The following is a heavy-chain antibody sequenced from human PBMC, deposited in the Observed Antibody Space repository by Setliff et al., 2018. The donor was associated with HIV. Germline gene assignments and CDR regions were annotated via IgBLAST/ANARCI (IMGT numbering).Heavy chain of an antibody. J-gene: IGHJ5*02. CDR1: GYTFTSYY. V-gene: IGHV1-46*01. CDR3: ARTFYYDRSDYGNWFDP. Sequence: ASVKVSCKASGYTFTSYYMHWVRQAPGQGLEWMGIINPSGGSTSYAQKFQGRVTMTRDTSTSTVYMELSSLRSEDTAVYYCARTFYYDRSDYGNWFDPWGQGTRVTVSS. D-gene: IGHD3-22*01. CDR2: INPSGGST.